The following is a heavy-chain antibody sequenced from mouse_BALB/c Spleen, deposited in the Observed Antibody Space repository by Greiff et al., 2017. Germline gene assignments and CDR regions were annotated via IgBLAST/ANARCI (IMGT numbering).Heavy chain of an antibody. CDR2: ISSGSSTI. Sequence: EVQRVESGGGLVQPGGSRKLSCAASGFTFSSFGMHWVRQAPEKGLEWVAYISSGSSTIYYADTVKGRFTISRDNPKNTLFLQMTSLRSEDTAMYYCARDYEYYAMDYWGQGTSVTVSS. V-gene: IGHV5-17*02. J-gene: IGHJ4*01. D-gene: IGHD1-1*01. CDR3: ARDYEYYAMDY. CDR1: GFTFSSFG.